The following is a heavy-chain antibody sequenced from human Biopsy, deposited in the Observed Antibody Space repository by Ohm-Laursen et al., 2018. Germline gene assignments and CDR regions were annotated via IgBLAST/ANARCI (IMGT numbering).Heavy chain of an antibody. CDR1: GYVFINYL. J-gene: IGHJ4*02. Sequence: ASVKVSCQASGYVFINYLVHWVRQAPGQGLEWMGKINPSGGTVAYAHKFQGRVSMTRDTSTSTIYMDLSSLRSEDTALYYCTRDIGPWGDYSFEYWGQGTLVTVSS. CDR2: INPSGGTV. V-gene: IGHV1-46*01. CDR3: TRDIGPWGDYSFEY. D-gene: IGHD4-11*01.